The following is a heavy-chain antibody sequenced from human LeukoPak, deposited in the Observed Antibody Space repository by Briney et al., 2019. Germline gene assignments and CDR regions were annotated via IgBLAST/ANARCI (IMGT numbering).Heavy chain of an antibody. Sequence: SVKVSCMASGYIFTTYGISWVRQAPGQGLEWMGWISGYNDDTNYAQKLQGRLTMPTDTSTSTAYMELRSLTSDDTAVYYCARDHGFSGGSYFDTFHIWGRGTMVTVSS. J-gene: IGHJ3*02. V-gene: IGHV1-18*01. CDR2: ISGYNDDT. CDR3: ARDHGFSGGSYFDTFHI. CDR1: GYIFTTYG. D-gene: IGHD1-26*01.